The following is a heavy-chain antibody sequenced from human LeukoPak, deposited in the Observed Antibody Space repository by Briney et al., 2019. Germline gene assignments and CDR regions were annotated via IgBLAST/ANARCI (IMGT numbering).Heavy chain of an antibody. J-gene: IGHJ3*02. CDR2: IFYSGST. CDR1: GGSISTGTYY. D-gene: IGHD1-7*01. V-gene: IGHV4-39*01. CDR3: ARLNWNSAFDI. Sequence: SETLSLTCSVSGGSISTGTYYWGWFRQPPGRGLEWIGTIFYSGSTYYIPSLKSRVTISVDTSKNQFSLKLSSVTAADTAVFYCARLNWNSAFDIWGQGTMVTVSS.